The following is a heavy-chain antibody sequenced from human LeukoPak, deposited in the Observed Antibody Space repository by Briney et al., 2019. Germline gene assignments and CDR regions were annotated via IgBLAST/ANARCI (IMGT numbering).Heavy chain of an antibody. CDR2: IWYDGSNK. Sequence: PGGSLRLSCAASGFTFSSYGMHWVRQAPGKGLEWVAVIWYDGSNKYYADSVKGRFTISRDNSKNTLYLQMNSLRAEDTAVYYCAGDRGIAAAGVGYYGMDVWGQGTTVTVSS. V-gene: IGHV3-33*01. CDR3: AGDRGIAAAGVGYYGMDV. D-gene: IGHD6-13*01. J-gene: IGHJ6*02. CDR1: GFTFSSYG.